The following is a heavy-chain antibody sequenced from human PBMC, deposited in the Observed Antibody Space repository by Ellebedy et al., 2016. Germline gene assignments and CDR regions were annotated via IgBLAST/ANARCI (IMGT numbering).Heavy chain of an antibody. V-gene: IGHV3-23*05. CDR3: AKDWRSSRVDFYDGIGV. CDR1: GFTFSICG. CDR2: IVNSGKDT. D-gene: IGHD2-2*01. Sequence: GESLKISXVASGFTFSICGMTWVRQAPGKGLEWVATIVNSGKDTSYADSVKGRFTISRDNSKNTLFLHMKGLRAEDTAIYYCAKDWRSSRVDFYDGIGVWGPGATVTGSS. J-gene: IGHJ6*02.